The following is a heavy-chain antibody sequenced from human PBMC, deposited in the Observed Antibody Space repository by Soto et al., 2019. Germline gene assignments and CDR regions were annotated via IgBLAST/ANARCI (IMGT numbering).Heavy chain of an antibody. V-gene: IGHV4-39*01. J-gene: IGHJ6*02. CDR3: VRLGLEYSSSSIYYYGMDV. D-gene: IGHD6-6*01. CDR1: GGSISSSSYY. Sequence: SETLSLTCTVSGGSISSSSYYWGWIRQPPGKGLEWIGSIYYSGSTYYNPSLKSRVTISVDTSKNQFSLKLSSVTAADTAVYYCVRLGLEYSSSSIYYYGMDVWGQGTTVTVSS. CDR2: IYYSGST.